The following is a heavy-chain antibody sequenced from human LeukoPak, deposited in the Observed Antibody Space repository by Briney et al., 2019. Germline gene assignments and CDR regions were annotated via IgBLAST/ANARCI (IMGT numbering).Heavy chain of an antibody. CDR2: ISSSDYI. CDR1: GFSFSTYS. D-gene: IGHD3-22*01. J-gene: IGHJ4*02. Sequence: GGSLRLSRAASGFSFSTYSMIWVRQAPGKGLEWVSSISSSDYIYYADSVKGRFTIARDNAKNSLYLQMNSLRAEDTALYYCAREKPFYDSSGYYYPIAFDYWGQGTLVTVSS. V-gene: IGHV3-21*04. CDR3: AREKPFYDSSGYYYPIAFDY.